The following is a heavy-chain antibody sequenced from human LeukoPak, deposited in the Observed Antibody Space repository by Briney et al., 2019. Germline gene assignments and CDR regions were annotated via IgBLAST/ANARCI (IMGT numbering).Heavy chain of an antibody. CDR3: ARGFYDILTGYYSVMDY. CDR1: GGSISSYY. D-gene: IGHD3-9*01. Sequence: SETLSLTCTVSGGSISSYYWCWIRQPAGKGLEWIGRIYTSGSTNYNPSLKSRVTMSVDTSKNQFSLKLSSVTAADTAVYYCARGFYDILTGYYSVMDYWGQGTLVTVSS. V-gene: IGHV4-4*07. CDR2: IYTSGST. J-gene: IGHJ4*02.